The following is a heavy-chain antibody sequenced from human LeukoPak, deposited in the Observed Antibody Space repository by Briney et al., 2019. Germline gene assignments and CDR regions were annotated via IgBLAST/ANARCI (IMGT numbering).Heavy chain of an antibody. CDR3: ARDSGTVTPGYFDL. D-gene: IGHD4-17*01. J-gene: IGHJ2*01. CDR1: GGSISSYY. CDR2: IYHSGST. Sequence: SETLSLTCTVSGGSISSYYWSWIRQPPGKGLEWIGYIYHSGSTYYNPSLKSRVTISVDRSKNQFSLKLSSVTAADTAVYYCARDSGTVTPGYFDLWGRGTLVTVSS. V-gene: IGHV4-59*12.